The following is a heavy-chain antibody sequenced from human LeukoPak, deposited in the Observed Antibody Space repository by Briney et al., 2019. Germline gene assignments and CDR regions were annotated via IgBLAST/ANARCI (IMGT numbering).Heavy chain of an antibody. J-gene: IGHJ4*02. CDR1: GFTFSSYA. V-gene: IGHV3-23*01. CDR3: AKWFRGGNANYFDY. D-gene: IGHD4-23*01. Sequence: SGGSLRLSCAASGFTFSSYAMSWVRQAPGKGLEWVSAISGSGGSTYYADSVKGRFTISRDNSKDTLYLQMNSLRAEDTAVYYCAKWFRGGNANYFDYWGQGTLVTVSS. CDR2: ISGSGGST.